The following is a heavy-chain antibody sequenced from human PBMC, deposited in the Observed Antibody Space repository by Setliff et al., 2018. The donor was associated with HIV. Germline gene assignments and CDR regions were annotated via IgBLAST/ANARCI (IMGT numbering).Heavy chain of an antibody. CDR2: IYYSGST. J-gene: IGHJ4*02. D-gene: IGHD5-12*01. Sequence: SETLSLTCNVSGDSISGYYWSWIRQHPGKGLEWIGYIYYSGSTYYNPSLKSRVTISVDTSKNQFSLKLSSMTAADTAVYYCARGGVYSGYDLDYWGQGTLVTVSS. V-gene: IGHV4-31*03. CDR3: ARGGVYSGYDLDY. CDR1: GDSISGYY.